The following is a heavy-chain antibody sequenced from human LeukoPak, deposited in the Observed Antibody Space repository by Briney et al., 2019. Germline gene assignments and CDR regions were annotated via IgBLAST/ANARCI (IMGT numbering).Heavy chain of an antibody. CDR2: IYHSGST. V-gene: IGHV4-59*01. CDR3: ARIDSAYYYGMDV. J-gene: IGHJ6*02. CDR1: GASIISSH. Sequence: SETLSLTCTVSGASIISSHWSWIRQPPGEGLEWIGYIYHSGSTNYSPSLKSRVTLSVDTSKNQFSLKVSSVTAADTAVYYCARIDSAYYYGMDVWGQGTTVTVSS. D-gene: IGHD3-9*01.